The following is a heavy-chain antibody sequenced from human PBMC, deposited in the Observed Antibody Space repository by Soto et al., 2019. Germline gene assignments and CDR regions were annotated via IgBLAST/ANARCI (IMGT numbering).Heavy chain of an antibody. V-gene: IGHV4-4*02. CDR3: ARRRGSRGYCSSTSCGDFDY. Sequence: PSETLSLTCAVSSGSISSSNWWSWVRQPPGKGLEWIGEIYHSGSTNYNPSLKSRVTISVDKSKNQFSLKLSSVTAADTAVYYCARRRGSRGYCSSTSCGDFDYWGQGTLVTVSS. CDR2: IYHSGST. D-gene: IGHD2-2*03. J-gene: IGHJ4*02. CDR1: SGSISSSNW.